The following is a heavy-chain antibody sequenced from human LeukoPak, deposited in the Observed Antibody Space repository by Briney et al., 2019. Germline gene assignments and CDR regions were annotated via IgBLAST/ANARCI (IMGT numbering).Heavy chain of an antibody. J-gene: IGHJ6*02. CDR3: AKDPGAAAEGMDV. Sequence: GGSLRLSCAASGFTFSDYGMSWVRLAPGKGLEWVSTISGSGGSTYYTDSVKGRFTISRDNSKNTLYLQMNSLRAEDTAVYYCAKDPGAAAEGMDVWGQGTTVTVSS. CDR2: ISGSGGST. V-gene: IGHV3-23*01. CDR1: GFTFSDYG. D-gene: IGHD6-13*01.